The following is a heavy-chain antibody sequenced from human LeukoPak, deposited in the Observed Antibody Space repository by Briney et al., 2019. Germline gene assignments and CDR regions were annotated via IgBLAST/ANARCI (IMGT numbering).Heavy chain of an antibody. J-gene: IGHJ3*02. Sequence: GGSLRLSCAASGFTFDDYGMSWVRQAPGKGLEWVSGINWNGGSTGYADSVKGRFTISRDNAKNSLYLQMNSLRAEDTALYYCASSTTGTTLGAFDIWGQGTMVTVSS. CDR1: GFTFDDYG. CDR2: INWNGGST. CDR3: ASSTTGTTLGAFDI. V-gene: IGHV3-20*04. D-gene: IGHD1-1*01.